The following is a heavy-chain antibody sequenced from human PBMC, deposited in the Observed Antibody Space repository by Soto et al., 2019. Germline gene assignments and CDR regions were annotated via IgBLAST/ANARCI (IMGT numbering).Heavy chain of an antibody. V-gene: IGHV3-30*18. Sequence: GGSLRLSCAASGFTFSSYGMHWVRQAPGKGLEWVAVISYDGSNKYYADSVKGRFTISRDNSKNTLYLQMNSLRAEDTAVYYCAKDFLRDYYGSSGYLHWGQGTLVTVSS. CDR2: ISYDGSNK. D-gene: IGHD3-22*01. CDR3: AKDFLRDYYGSSGYLH. CDR1: GFTFSSYG. J-gene: IGHJ4*02.